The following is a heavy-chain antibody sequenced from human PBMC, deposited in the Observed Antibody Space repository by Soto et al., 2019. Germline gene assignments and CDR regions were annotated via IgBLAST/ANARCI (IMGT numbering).Heavy chain of an antibody. CDR1: GFTFSSYA. V-gene: IGHV3-23*01. D-gene: IGHD2-2*01. Sequence: GGSLRLSCAASGFTFSSYAMSWVRQAPGKGLEWVSAISGSGGSTYYADSVKGRFTISRDNSKNTLYLQMNSLRAEDTAVYYCAKDPVPAAMNPRPLDYWGQGTLVTVSS. J-gene: IGHJ4*02. CDR3: AKDPVPAAMNPRPLDY. CDR2: ISGSGGST.